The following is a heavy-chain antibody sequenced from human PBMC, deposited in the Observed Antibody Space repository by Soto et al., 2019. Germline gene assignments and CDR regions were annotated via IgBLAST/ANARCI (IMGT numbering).Heavy chain of an antibody. J-gene: IGHJ2*01. D-gene: IGHD5-12*01. Sequence: ASVKVSCKASGGTFSNYPISWVRQAPGQGLEWMGGIIPIFGTVNYAQKFQGRVTITADESTSTAYMELSSLRSEDTAVYYCARGNHRWLQLWYFDPWGRGTLVTVSS. CDR1: GGTFSNYP. CDR3: ARGNHRWLQLWYFDP. CDR2: IIPIFGTV. V-gene: IGHV1-69*13.